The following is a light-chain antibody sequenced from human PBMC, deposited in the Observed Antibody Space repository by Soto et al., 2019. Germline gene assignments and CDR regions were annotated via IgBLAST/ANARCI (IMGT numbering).Light chain of an antibody. CDR2: DAS. Sequence: EIVLTQSPATLSLSRGARATLSCRASQSIGSHLAWYQQKPGQAPRLLIYDASHRATGISARFSGSGSGTDFTLTISSLEPEDFVVYYCQQRSDWPPGFTFGPGTKVDIK. CDR3: QQRSDWPPGFT. J-gene: IGKJ3*01. V-gene: IGKV3-11*01. CDR1: QSIGSH.